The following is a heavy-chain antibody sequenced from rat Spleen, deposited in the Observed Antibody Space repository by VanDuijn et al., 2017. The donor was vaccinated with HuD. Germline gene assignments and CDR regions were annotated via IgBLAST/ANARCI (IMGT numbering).Heavy chain of an antibody. V-gene: IGHV2-45*01. D-gene: IGHD1-4*01. CDR3: ARDGDGYTLFDY. J-gene: IGHJ2*01. CDR1: GFSLTSYN. CDR2: MWSGGST. Sequence: QVQLMESGPGLVQPSETLSLTCTVSGFSLTSYNVHWVRQPPGKGLEWMGVMWSGGSTDYNSALKSRLSISRDTSKNQVFLKMNSLQSEDTTTYYCARDGDGYTLFDYWGQGVMVTVSS.